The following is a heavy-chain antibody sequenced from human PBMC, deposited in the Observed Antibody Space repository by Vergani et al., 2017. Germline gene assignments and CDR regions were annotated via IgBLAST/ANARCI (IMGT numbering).Heavy chain of an antibody. CDR1: GFTVSSNY. J-gene: IGHJ6*03. Sequence: EVQLLETGGGLIQPGGSLRLSCAASGFTVSSNYMSWVRQAPGKGLEWVSVIYSGGSTYYAVSVKGRCTISRDNSKNTLYLQMNRLRAEDTAVYYCARVGETTGRRGYSYYDYMDVWGKGTTVTVSS. CDR2: IYSGGST. CDR3: ARVGETTGRRGYSYYDYMDV. V-gene: IGHV3-53*02. D-gene: IGHD1-26*01.